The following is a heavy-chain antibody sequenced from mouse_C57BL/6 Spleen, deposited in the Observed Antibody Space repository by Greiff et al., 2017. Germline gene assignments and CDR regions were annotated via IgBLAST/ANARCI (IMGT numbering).Heavy chain of an antibody. V-gene: IGHV1-22*01. CDR3: ARGKVPVSRDAIGY. Sequence: EVQLQQSGPELVKPGASVKMSCKASGYTFTDYNMHWVKQSHGKSLEWIGYINPNNGGTSYNQQFKGKATLTVNTSSSTAYMELRSLTSEDSAVYYCARGKVPVSRDAIGYWGQGTSVTVSS. CDR1: GYTFTDYN. D-gene: IGHD1-1*01. CDR2: INPNNGGT. J-gene: IGHJ4*01.